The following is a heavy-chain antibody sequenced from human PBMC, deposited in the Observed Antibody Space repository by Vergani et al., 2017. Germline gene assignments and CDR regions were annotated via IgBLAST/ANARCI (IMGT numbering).Heavy chain of an antibody. CDR1: GYTFTGYY. CDR2: INPNSGGT. CDR3: ARDRLSGSYYDGGDY. Sequence: QVQLVQSGAEVKKPGASVKVSCKASGYTFTGYYMHWVRQAPGQGLEWMGWINPNSGGTNYAQKFQGRVTMTRDTSTSTVYMELSSLRSEDTAVYYCARDRLSGSYYDGGDYWGQGTLVTVSS. D-gene: IGHD1-26*01. J-gene: IGHJ4*02. V-gene: IGHV1-2*02.